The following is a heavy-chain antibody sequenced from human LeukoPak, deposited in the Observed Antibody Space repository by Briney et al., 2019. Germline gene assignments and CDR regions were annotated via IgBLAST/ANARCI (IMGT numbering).Heavy chain of an antibody. Sequence: ASVKVSCKASGGTFSSYAISWVRQAPGQGLVWMGGIIPIFGTANYAQKFQGRVTITADESTSTAYMELSSLRSEDTAVYYCARGTTHYFDYWGQGTLVTVSS. D-gene: IGHD1-7*01. CDR2: IIPIFGTA. CDR3: ARGTTHYFDY. V-gene: IGHV1-69*13. CDR1: GGTFSSYA. J-gene: IGHJ4*02.